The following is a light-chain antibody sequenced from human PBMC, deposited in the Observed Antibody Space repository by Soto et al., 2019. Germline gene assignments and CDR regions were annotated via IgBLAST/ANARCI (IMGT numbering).Light chain of an antibody. J-gene: IGKJ5*01. V-gene: IGKV3-11*01. CDR1: QIVSNY. Sequence: IILTQCPATLSLSPCERFTLSCRAIQIVSNYLAWYQQKPAQAPRLLVSAASNRATGIPARFSGSGSGTDFTLTISSLEPEDFGVFYCQQRFDWPKITFGQGTRLEIK. CDR2: AAS. CDR3: QQRFDWPKIT.